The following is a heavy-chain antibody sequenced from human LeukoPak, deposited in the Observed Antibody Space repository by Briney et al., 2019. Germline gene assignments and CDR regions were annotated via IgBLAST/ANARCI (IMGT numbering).Heavy chain of an antibody. CDR2: MNPNSGNT. V-gene: IGHV1-8*01. CDR3: ARRITMVRGVILYYYYGMDV. J-gene: IGHJ6*02. CDR1: GYTFTSYD. Sequence: ASVKVSCKASGYTFTSYDINWVRQATGQELEWMGWMNPNSGNTGYAQKFQGRVTMTRNTSISTAYMELSSLRSEDTAVYYCARRITMVRGVILYYYYGMDVWGQGTTVTVSS. D-gene: IGHD3-10*01.